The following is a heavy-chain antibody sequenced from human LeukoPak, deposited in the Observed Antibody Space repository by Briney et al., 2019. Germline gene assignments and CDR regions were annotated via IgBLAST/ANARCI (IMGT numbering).Heavy chain of an antibody. CDR1: GYTFTSYG. D-gene: IGHD2-2*01. CDR3: ARGDYSGPAAIFENWFDP. Sequence: GASVKVSCKASGYTFTSYGISWVRQAPGQGLEWMGWINTNTGNPTYAQGFTGRFVFSLDTSVSTAYLQISSLKAEDTAVYYCARGDYSGPAAIFENWFDPWGRGTLVTVSS. V-gene: IGHV7-4-1*02. CDR2: INTNTGNP. J-gene: IGHJ5*02.